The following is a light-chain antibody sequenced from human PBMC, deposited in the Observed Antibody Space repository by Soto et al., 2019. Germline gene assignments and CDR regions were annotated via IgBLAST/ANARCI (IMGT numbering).Light chain of an antibody. Sequence: EIVLTQSPGTLSLSPGERATLSCRASQSVSSSYLAWYQQKPGQAPRLLIYVASSRATGIPDRFSGSGSGTDVTLTISRLEPEDVAVYYCQQYGSSPPWTFGQGTKVEIK. CDR1: QSVSSSY. CDR2: VAS. J-gene: IGKJ1*01. CDR3: QQYGSSPPWT. V-gene: IGKV3-20*01.